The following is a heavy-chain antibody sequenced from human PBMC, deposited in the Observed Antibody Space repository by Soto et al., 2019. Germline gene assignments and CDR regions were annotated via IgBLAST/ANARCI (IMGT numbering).Heavy chain of an antibody. D-gene: IGHD6-19*01. J-gene: IGHJ1*01. CDR1: GFTFSSYA. Sequence: GSLRLSCAASGFTFSSYAMSWVRQAPGKGLEWVSGISGSGDSTYYADSVKGRFTISRDNSKNTLYLQMNSLRAEDTAVYYCAKGVPGIAVAGTGYFQHWGQGALVTVSS. CDR2: ISGSGDST. CDR3: AKGVPGIAVAGTGYFQH. V-gene: IGHV3-23*01.